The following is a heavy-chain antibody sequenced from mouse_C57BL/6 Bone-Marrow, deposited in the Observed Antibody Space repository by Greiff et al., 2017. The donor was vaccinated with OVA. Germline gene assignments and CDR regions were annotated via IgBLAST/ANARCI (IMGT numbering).Heavy chain of an antibody. V-gene: IGHV5-4*01. Sequence: EVQLVESGGGLVKPGGSLKLSCAASGFTFSSYAMSWVRQTPEKRLEWVATISDGGSYTYYPDNVKGRFTISRDNAKNNLYLQMSHLKSEDTAMYYCARLYGSSYGFAYWGQGTLVTVSA. CDR1: GFTFSSYA. CDR3: ARLYGSSYGFAY. J-gene: IGHJ3*01. D-gene: IGHD1-1*01. CDR2: ISDGGSYT.